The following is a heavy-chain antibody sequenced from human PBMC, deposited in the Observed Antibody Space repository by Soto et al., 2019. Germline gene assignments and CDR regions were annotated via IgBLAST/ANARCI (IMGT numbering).Heavy chain of an antibody. D-gene: IGHD3-22*01. J-gene: IGHJ4*02. CDR3: ARDYYYDSSGYYRPLDY. CDR2: ISYDGSNK. CDR1: GFTFSSYA. Sequence: PGGSLRLSCAASGFTFSSYAMHWVRQAPGKGLEWVAVISYDGSNKYYADSVKGRFTISRDNSKNTLYLQMNSLRAEDTAVYYCARDYYYDSSGYYRPLDYWGQGTLVTVS. V-gene: IGHV3-30-3*01.